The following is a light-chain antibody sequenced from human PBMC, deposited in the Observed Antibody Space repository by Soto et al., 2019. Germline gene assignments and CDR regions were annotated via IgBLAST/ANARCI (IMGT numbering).Light chain of an antibody. CDR2: GNR. Sequence: QSVLTQPPSVSGAPGQRITISCTGSSSNIGAGYDVHWYVQHPGTAPKLLVYGNRHRPSGVPDRFSGSKSGYTASLTISELQAEDEADYYCTSFTSSSTWVFGGGTKLTVL. V-gene: IGLV1-40*01. CDR3: TSFTSSSTWV. CDR1: SSNIGAGYD. J-gene: IGLJ3*02.